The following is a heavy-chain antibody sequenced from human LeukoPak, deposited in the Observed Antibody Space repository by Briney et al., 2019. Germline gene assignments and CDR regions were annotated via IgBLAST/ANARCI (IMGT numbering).Heavy chain of an antibody. CDR2: IYYSGST. J-gene: IGHJ4*02. V-gene: IGHV4-59*12. CDR3: ARGTYDSSGYYYSTVYYFDY. CDR1: GGSISSYY. D-gene: IGHD3-22*01. Sequence: SETLSLTCTVSGGSISSYYWSWIRQPPGKGLEWIGSIYYSGSTYYNPSLKSRVTISVDTSKNQFSLKLSSVTAADTAVYYCARGTYDSSGYYYSTVYYFDYWGQGTLVTVSS.